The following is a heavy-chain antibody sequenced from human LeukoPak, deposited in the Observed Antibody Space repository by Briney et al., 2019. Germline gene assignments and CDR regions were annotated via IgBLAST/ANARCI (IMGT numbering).Heavy chain of an antibody. CDR2: IYYSGST. V-gene: IGHV4-30-4*01. CDR1: GGSTSSGDYY. Sequence: SQTLSLTCTVSGGSTSSGDYYWSWIRQPPGKGLEWIGYIYYSGSTYYNPSLKSRVTISVDTSKNQFSLKLSSVTAADTAVYYCARGGDYYDSSGHYPNDYWGQGTLVTVSS. CDR3: ARGGDYYDSSGHYPNDY. J-gene: IGHJ4*02. D-gene: IGHD3-22*01.